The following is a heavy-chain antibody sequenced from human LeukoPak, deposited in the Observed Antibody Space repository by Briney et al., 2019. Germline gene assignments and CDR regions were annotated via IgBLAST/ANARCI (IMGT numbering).Heavy chain of an antibody. D-gene: IGHD5-24*01. CDR3: AREEMATINGYYYGMDV. J-gene: IGHJ6*02. Sequence: ASVKVSCKASGYTFTGYYMHWVRQAPGQGLEWMGWINPNSGGTNYAQKFQGRVTMTRDTSISTAYMELSRLRSDDTAVYYCAREEMATINGYYYGMDVWGQGTTVTVSS. CDR1: GYTFTGYY. V-gene: IGHV1-2*02. CDR2: INPNSGGT.